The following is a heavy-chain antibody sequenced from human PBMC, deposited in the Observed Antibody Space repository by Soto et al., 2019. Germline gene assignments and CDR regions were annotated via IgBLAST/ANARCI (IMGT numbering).Heavy chain of an antibody. Sequence: ASETLSLTCTVSGGSISSSSYYWGWIRQPPGKGLEWIGSIYYSGSTYYNPSLKSRVTISVDTSKNQFSLKLSSVTAADTAVYYCARPSKGDYYYYYMDVWGKGITVTVSS. J-gene: IGHJ6*03. CDR2: IYYSGST. CDR1: GGSISSSSYY. CDR3: ARPSKGDYYYYYMDV. V-gene: IGHV4-39*01.